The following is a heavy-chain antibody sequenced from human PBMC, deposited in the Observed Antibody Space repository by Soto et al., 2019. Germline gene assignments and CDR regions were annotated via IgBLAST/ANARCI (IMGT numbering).Heavy chain of an antibody. V-gene: IGHV3-21*01. D-gene: IGHD6-19*01. CDR2: ISKGSSDI. J-gene: IGHJ5*02. CDR3: ARDPITVGGGWFDP. CDR1: GFTFSDYT. Sequence: EMQLVESGGGLVKPGGSLRLSCAASGFTFSDYTMNWVRQAPGKGLEWVSSISKGSSDIHYADSLKGRFTISRDNAKNSLYLQMNSLRAEDTAVDYCARDPITVGGGWFDPWGQGTLVTVST.